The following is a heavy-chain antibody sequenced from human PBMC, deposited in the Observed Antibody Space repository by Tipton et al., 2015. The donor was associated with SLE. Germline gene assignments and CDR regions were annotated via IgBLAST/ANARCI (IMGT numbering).Heavy chain of an antibody. CDR1: GFTFSDYY. V-gene: IGHV4-59*01. D-gene: IGHD6-19*01. J-gene: IGHJ3*02. CDR2: IYYSGST. Sequence: LRLSCAASGFTFSDYYMSWIRQPPGKGLEWIGYIYYSGSTNYNPSLKSRVTISVDTSKNQFSRKLSSVTAADTAVYYCARDQAVAGSGACDIWGQGTMVTVSS. CDR3: ARDQAVAGSGACDI.